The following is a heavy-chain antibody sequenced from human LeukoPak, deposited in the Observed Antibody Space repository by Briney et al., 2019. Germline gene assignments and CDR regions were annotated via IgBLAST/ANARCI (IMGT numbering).Heavy chain of an antibody. V-gene: IGHV4-34*01. J-gene: IGHJ6*03. Sequence: GSLRLSCAASGFTLSRYSMNWVRQPPGKGLEWIGEINHSGSTNYNPSLKSRVTISVDTSKNQFSLKLSSVTAADTAVYYCARGDITMVRGVINRYYYYMDVWGKGTTVTVSS. D-gene: IGHD3-10*01. CDR3: ARGDITMVRGVINRYYYYMDV. CDR2: INHSGST. CDR1: GFTLSRYS.